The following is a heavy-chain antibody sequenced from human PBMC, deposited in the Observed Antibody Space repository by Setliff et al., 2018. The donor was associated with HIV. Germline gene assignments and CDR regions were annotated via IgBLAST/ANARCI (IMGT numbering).Heavy chain of an antibody. CDR3: AAQDLAEVRWYYMDY. V-gene: IGHV4-39*07. CDR2: LSSNGNS. D-gene: IGHD2-15*01. Sequence: QPPGKGLEWIGALSSNGNSYYNPSYKSRVTIPIDSSTNLFSLRLNSLTAADTAVYYCAAQDLAEVRWYYMDYWGQGAQVTSPQ. J-gene: IGHJ4*02.